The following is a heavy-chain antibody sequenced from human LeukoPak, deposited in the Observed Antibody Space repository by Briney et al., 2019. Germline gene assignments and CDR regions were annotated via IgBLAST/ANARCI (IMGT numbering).Heavy chain of an antibody. CDR2: MSSDGSNE. V-gene: IGHV3-30*18. CDR1: GFTVSSSG. D-gene: IGHD6-13*01. J-gene: IGHJ4*02. Sequence: PGGSLRLSCAASGFTVSSSGMHWVRQAPGKGLEGVAVMSSDGSNEYYADSVKGRFTISRDNSKNTVYLQMNTLKAEDTAVYYCAKAVSSWYLDYWGRGTLVTVSS. CDR3: AKAVSSWYLDY.